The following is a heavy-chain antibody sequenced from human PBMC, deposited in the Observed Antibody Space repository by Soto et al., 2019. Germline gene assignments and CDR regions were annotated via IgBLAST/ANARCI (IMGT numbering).Heavy chain of an antibody. J-gene: IGHJ4*02. CDR3: AKTAAGGTGYCSDY. Sequence: GGSLRLSCAASGFTFSSYAMSWVRQAPGKGLEWVSAISGSGGSTYYADSVKGRFTISRDNSKNTLYLQMNSLRAEDTAVYYCAKTAAGGTGYCSDYWGQATPVTVSP. D-gene: IGHD3-9*01. CDR2: ISGSGGST. V-gene: IGHV3-23*01. CDR1: GFTFSSYA.